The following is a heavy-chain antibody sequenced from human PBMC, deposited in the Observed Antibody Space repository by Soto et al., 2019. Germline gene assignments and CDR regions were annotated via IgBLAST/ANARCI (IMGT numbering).Heavy chain of an antibody. D-gene: IGHD5-12*01. CDR2: IYYSGST. Sequence: SETLSLTCTVSGGSISSYYWSWIRQPPGKGLEWIGYIYYSGSTNYNPSLKSRVTISVDTSKNQFSLKLSSVTAADTAVYYCASSVAYEYYFDYWGQGTLVTVSS. CDR1: GGSISSYY. CDR3: ASSVAYEYYFDY. J-gene: IGHJ4*02. V-gene: IGHV4-59*01.